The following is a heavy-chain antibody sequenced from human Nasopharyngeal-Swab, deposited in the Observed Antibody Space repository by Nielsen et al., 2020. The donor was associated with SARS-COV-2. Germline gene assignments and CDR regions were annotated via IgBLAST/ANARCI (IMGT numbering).Heavy chain of an antibody. Sequence: SETLSLTCTVSGGSVSSGSYYWSWIRQPPGKGLGWIGYIYYSGSTNYNPSLKSRVTISVDTSKNQFSLKLSSVTAADTAVYYCARDHYGSGSPSMDVWGQGTTVTVSS. J-gene: IGHJ6*02. CDR2: IYYSGST. CDR1: GGSVSSGSYY. D-gene: IGHD3-10*01. V-gene: IGHV4-61*01. CDR3: ARDHYGSGSPSMDV.